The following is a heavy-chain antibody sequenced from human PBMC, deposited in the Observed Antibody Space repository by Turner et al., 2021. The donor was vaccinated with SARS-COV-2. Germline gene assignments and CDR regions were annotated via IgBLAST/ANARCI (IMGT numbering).Heavy chain of an antibody. V-gene: IGHV5-10-1*01. J-gene: IGHJ5*02. CDR1: GYSFTRYW. CDR2: IDPSDSYT. CDR3: SIHFPGGWAVNL. Sequence: EVQLVQSGAEVNKPGESMRHSCKGSGYSFTRYWISWVRQMPGKGLEWMGRIDPSDSYTTSSPSFQGHVTISANKSIITADLQGSSLKASDTAMYDCSIHFPGGWAVNLWGQGTLVTVSS. D-gene: IGHD3-16*01.